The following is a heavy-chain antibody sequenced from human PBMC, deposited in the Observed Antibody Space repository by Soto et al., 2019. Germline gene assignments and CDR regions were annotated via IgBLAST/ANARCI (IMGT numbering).Heavy chain of an antibody. CDR1: GYTFTSYF. V-gene: IGHV1-46*01. CDR3: AGASPRHPGAFDI. CDR2: INPSGGST. J-gene: IGHJ3*02. D-gene: IGHD6-25*01. Sequence: ASVKVSCKASGYTFTSYFMHWVRQAPGQGLEWMGIINPSGGSTSYAQKFQGRVTMTRDTSTSTVYMELSSLGSEDTAVYYCAGASPRHPGAFDIWGQGTTVTVS.